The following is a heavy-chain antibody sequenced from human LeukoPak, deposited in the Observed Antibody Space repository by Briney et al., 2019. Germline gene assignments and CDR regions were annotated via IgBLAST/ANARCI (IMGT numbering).Heavy chain of an antibody. CDR3: AWARIAAAGLPDY. CDR2: ISSSSSYI. CDR1: GFTFSSYS. V-gene: IGHV3-21*01. Sequence: PGGSLRLSCAASGFTFSSYSMNWVRQAPGKGLEWVSSISSSSSYIYYADSVKGRFTISRDNAKNSLYLQMNSLRAEDTAVYYCAWARIAAAGLPDYRGQGTLVTVSS. D-gene: IGHD6-13*01. J-gene: IGHJ4*02.